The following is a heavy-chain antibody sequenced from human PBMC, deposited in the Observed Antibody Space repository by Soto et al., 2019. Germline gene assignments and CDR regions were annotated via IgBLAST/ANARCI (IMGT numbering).Heavy chain of an antibody. CDR1: GFTFSSYS. CDR3: ARSKYGDYSNAFDI. J-gene: IGHJ3*02. Sequence: EVQLVESGGGLVQPGGSLRLSCAASGFTFSSYSMNWVRQAPGKGLEWVSYISGGGDTIYYGDSVKGRFTMSRDNAKNSLYLQVNSLRGEDTAVYYCARSKYGDYSNAFDIWGQGTMVTVSS. D-gene: IGHD4-17*01. V-gene: IGHV3-48*04. CDR2: ISGGGDTI.